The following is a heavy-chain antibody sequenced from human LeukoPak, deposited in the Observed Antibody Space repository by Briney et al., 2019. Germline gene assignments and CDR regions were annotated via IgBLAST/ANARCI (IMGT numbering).Heavy chain of an antibody. D-gene: IGHD5-18*01. CDR2: ISAYNGNT. CDR3: ARANIDVDTAMVPYYYYYYMDV. J-gene: IGHJ6*03. V-gene: IGHV1-18*01. Sequence: ASVKVSCKASGYTFTSYGISWVRQAPGQGLEWMGWISAYNGNTNYAQKLQGRVTMTTDTSTSTAYMELRSLRSDDTAVYYCARANIDVDTAMVPYYYYYYMDVWGKGTTVTVSS. CDR1: GYTFTSYG.